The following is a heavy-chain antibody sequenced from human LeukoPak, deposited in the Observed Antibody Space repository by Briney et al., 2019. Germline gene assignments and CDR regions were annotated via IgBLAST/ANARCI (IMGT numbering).Heavy chain of an antibody. CDR1: GGSISSYY. CDR2: IYYSGST. CDR3: ARLQGAITMVRGVTYYLDY. J-gene: IGHJ4*02. V-gene: IGHV4-59*08. D-gene: IGHD3-10*01. Sequence: SETLSLTCTVSGGSISSYYWSWIRQPPGKGLEWIGYIYYSGSTNYNPSLKSRVTISVDTSKNQFSLKLSSVTAADTAVYYCARLQGAITMVRGVTYYLDYWGQGTLVTVSS.